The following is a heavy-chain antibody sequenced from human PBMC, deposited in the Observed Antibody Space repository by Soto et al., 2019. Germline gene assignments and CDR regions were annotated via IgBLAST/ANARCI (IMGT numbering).Heavy chain of an antibody. V-gene: IGHV1-18*01. CDR3: ARSVGELRYFDWFLGY. CDR1: GYSFTSHG. Sequence: ASVKVSCKASGYSFTSHGISWVRQAPGQGLEWMGWITAYNGNTNYAQKFQGRVTMTTDTSTSTAYMELRSLRSDDTAVYYCARSVGELRYFDWFLGYWGQGTLVTVSS. D-gene: IGHD3-9*01. J-gene: IGHJ4*02. CDR2: ITAYNGNT.